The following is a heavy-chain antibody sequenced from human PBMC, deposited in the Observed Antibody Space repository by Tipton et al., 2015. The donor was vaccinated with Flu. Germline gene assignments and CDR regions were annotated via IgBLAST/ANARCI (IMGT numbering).Heavy chain of an antibody. V-gene: IGHV4-38-2*01. CDR3: ARHTGDSVRGVIDY. CDR1: GDSIGSRYF. Sequence: TLSLTCSVSGDSIGSRYFWGWVRRPPGKGLEWIGTIYHSGTTYYNPSLKSRLTISVDTSKNQFSLRLSSVTAADTAVYYCARHTGDSVRGVIDYWGQGTLVTVSS. J-gene: IGHJ4*02. CDR2: IYHSGTT. D-gene: IGHD3-10*02.